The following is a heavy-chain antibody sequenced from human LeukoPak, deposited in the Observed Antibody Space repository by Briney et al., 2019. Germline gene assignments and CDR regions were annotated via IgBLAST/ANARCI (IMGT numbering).Heavy chain of an antibody. CDR2: IYYSGST. Sequence: SETLSLTCTVSGGSISSYYWSWIRQPPGKGLEWIGYIYYSGSTNYNPSLKSRVTISVDTSKNQFSLKLSSVTAADTAVYYCAGAGYSYGTCFFDYWGQGTLVTVSS. CDR1: GGSISSYY. V-gene: IGHV4-59*01. D-gene: IGHD5-18*01. J-gene: IGHJ4*02. CDR3: AGAGYSYGTCFFDY.